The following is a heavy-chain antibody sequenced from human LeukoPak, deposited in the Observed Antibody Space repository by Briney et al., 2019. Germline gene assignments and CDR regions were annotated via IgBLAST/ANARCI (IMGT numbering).Heavy chain of an antibody. CDR2: INPNSGGT. D-gene: IGHD6-13*01. CDR3: ARTQQLVLRSPLDP. Sequence: GASVKVSCKASGYTFTGYYMHWVRQAPGQGLEWMGWINPNSGGTNYAQKFQGRVTMTRDTSISTAYMELSSLRSEDTAVYYCARTQQLVLRSPLDPWGQGTLVTVSS. CDR1: GYTFTGYY. J-gene: IGHJ5*02. V-gene: IGHV1-2*02.